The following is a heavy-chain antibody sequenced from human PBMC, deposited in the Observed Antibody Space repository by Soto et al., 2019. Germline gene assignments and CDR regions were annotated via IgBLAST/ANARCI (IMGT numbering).Heavy chain of an antibody. V-gene: IGHV3-30*18. J-gene: IGHJ6*02. CDR1: GFTFSNYG. CDR2: ILYDGSNK. Sequence: QVQLVESVGGVVQPGTSLRLSCAASGFTFSNYGMHWVRQTPGTGLEWVALILYDGSNKYYADSVKGRFTISRDNSKNTLYLQVSSLRAEDTAVYYCAKSRDAYNFYFYYGMDVWGQGTSGTVS. CDR3: AKSRDAYNFYFYYGMDV. D-gene: IGHD1-1*01.